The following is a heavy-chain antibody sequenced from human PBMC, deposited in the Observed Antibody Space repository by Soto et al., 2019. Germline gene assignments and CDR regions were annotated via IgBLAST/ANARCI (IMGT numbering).Heavy chain of an antibody. Sequence: QVQLLQSGSEVKKPGASVRVSCRASGYIFDTYPINWLRQAPGKGLEWLGWINPGNDDTGYSQKFQGRVTITGDTSASTAYIQLSSLRSEDTAVYYCARHHRSGSLPRWDYWGQGTLVTVS. CDR3: ARHHRSGSLPRWDY. V-gene: IGHV1-3*01. CDR2: INPGNDDT. J-gene: IGHJ4*02. CDR1: GYIFDTYP. D-gene: IGHD3-10*01.